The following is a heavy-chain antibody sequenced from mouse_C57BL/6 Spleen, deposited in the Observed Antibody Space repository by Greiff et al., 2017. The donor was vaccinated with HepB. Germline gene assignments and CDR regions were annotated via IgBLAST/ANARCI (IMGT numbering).Heavy chain of an antibody. J-gene: IGHJ2*01. Sequence: VKLMESGAELVKPGASVKISCKASGYTFSSYWMNWVKQRPGKGLEWIGQIYPGDGDTNYNGKFKGKATLTADKSSSTAYMQLSSLTSEDSAVYFCAREDYYYGTGGYWGQGTTLTVSS. CDR1: GYTFSSYW. CDR3: AREDYYYGTGGY. D-gene: IGHD1-1*01. CDR2: IYPGDGDT. V-gene: IGHV1-80*01.